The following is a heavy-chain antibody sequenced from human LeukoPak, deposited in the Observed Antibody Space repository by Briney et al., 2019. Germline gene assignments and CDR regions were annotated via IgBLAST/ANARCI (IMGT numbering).Heavy chain of an antibody. V-gene: IGHV4-34*01. D-gene: IGHD3-22*01. CDR3: ASKSHYYDSSGLDY. J-gene: IGHJ4*02. CDR2: INHSGST. CDR1: GGSFSGYY. Sequence: SETLSLTCAVFGGSFSGYYWSWIRQPPGKGLEWIGEINHSGSTNYDPSLKSRVSISVDTSKNQFSLKLSSVTAADTAVYYCASKSHYYDSSGLDYWGQGTLVTVSS.